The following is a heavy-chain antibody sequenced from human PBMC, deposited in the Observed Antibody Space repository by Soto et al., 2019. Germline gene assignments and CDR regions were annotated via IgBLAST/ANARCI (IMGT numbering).Heavy chain of an antibody. Sequence: GESLKISCKGSGYSFTSYWIGWVRQMPGKGLEWKGINYPGDFDTRYSPSFQGQVTISADKSISTAYLQWSSLKASDTAIYYCARRQRNSSGWCRCAFDIWGQGTMVTVSS. CDR2: NYPGDFDT. CDR3: ARRQRNSSGWCRCAFDI. CDR1: GYSFTSYW. V-gene: IGHV5-51*01. J-gene: IGHJ3*02. D-gene: IGHD6-19*01.